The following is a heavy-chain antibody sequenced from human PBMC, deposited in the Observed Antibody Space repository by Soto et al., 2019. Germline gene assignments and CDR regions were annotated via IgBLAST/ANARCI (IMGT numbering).Heavy chain of an antibody. Sequence: QVQLQQWGAGLLKPSETLSLTCAVYGGSFSGYYWSWIRQPPGKGLEWIGEINQSGGTNYNPSLKSRVTISVDTSKNQFSLKLSSVTAADTAVYYCARGRWELRFDYWGQGTLVTVSS. CDR1: GGSFSGYY. V-gene: IGHV4-34*01. CDR2: INQSGGT. D-gene: IGHD1-26*01. CDR3: ARGRWELRFDY. J-gene: IGHJ4*02.